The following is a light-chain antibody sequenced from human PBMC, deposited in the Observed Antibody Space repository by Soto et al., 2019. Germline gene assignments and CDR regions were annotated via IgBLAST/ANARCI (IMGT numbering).Light chain of an antibody. CDR2: GNT. J-gene: IGLJ1*01. CDR3: QSFDNSLSGFYV. Sequence: QSVLTQTPSVSGAPGQTITISCTGTDSNIGAGYDVHWYQHLPGRAPKLLIFGNTHRPSGVPDRFSGSKSGTSASLAITGLQPEDEADFYCQSFDNSLSGFYVFGSGTKLPVL. V-gene: IGLV1-40*01. CDR1: DSNIGAGYD.